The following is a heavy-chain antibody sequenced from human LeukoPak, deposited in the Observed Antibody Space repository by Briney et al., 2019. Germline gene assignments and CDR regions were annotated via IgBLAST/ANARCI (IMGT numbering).Heavy chain of an antibody. CDR3: ARDLTHRRNYDSSGYQIVPAF. CDR1: GYTFTSYD. J-gene: IGHJ4*02. Sequence: GASVKVSCKASGYTFTSYDINWVRQAPGQGLEWMGWISGYNGYTKYAQKLQGRVTMTTDTSTSTAYMELRSLRSDDTAVYYCARDLTHRRNYDSSGYQIVPAFWGQGTLVTVSS. D-gene: IGHD3-22*01. CDR2: ISGYNGYT. V-gene: IGHV1-18*01.